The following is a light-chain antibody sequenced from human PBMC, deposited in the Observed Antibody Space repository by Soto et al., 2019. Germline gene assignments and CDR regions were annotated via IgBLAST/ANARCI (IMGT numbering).Light chain of an antibody. CDR1: SSNIGAGYD. CDR2: GNS. Sequence: QSVLTQPPSVSGAPGQRVTISCTGSSSNIGAGYDVHWYQQLPGTAPKLLIYGNSNRPSGVPDRFSGSKSGTSASLAITGLQAEDAADYYCQSYHSSLSGVVFGGGTKLTVL. J-gene: IGLJ2*01. V-gene: IGLV1-40*01. CDR3: QSYHSSLSGVV.